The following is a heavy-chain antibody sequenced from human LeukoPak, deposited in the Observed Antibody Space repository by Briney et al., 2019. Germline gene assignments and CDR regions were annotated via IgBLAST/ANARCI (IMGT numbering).Heavy chain of an antibody. V-gene: IGHV4-34*01. D-gene: IGHD6-13*01. CDR2: INHSGST. CDR3: ARGRIAAAGTGPYYYYGMDA. J-gene: IGHJ6*02. Sequence: PSETLSLTCAVYGGSFSGYYWSWIRQPPGKGLEWIGEINHSGSTNYNPSLKSRVTISVDTSKNQFSLKLSSVTAADTAVYYCARGRIAAAGTGPYYYYGMDAWGQGTTVTVSS. CDR1: GGSFSGYY.